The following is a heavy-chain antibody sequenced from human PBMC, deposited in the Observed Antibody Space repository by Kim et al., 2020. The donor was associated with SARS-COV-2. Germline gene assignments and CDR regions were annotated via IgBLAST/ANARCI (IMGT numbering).Heavy chain of an antibody. D-gene: IGHD6-19*01. CDR2: INHSGST. CDR3: ARGTRQWLVRGPYSYYMD. CDR1: GGSFSAYY. Sequence: SETLSLTCAVYGGSFSAYYWSWIRQPPGKGLEWIGEINHSGSTNYNPSLKSRVTISVDTSKNQFSLKLSSVTAADTAVYYCARGTRQWLVRGPYSYYMD. J-gene: IGHJ6*03. V-gene: IGHV4-34*01.